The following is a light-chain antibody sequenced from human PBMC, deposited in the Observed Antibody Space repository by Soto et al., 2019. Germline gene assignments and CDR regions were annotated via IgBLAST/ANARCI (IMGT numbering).Light chain of an antibody. Sequence: QSVLTQPHSASGAPGQRVTISCSGSNSNIGSHYVYWYQHVPGTAPKLLIYRDNLRPSGVPDRFSGSKSGTSASLAISGLRSGDEADYYCAAWDDSLSGVFGGGTKLTVL. CDR2: RDN. CDR1: NSNIGSHY. CDR3: AAWDDSLSGV. J-gene: IGLJ3*02. V-gene: IGLV1-47*01.